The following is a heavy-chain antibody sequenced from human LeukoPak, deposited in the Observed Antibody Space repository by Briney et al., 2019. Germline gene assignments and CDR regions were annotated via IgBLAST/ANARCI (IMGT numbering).Heavy chain of an antibody. D-gene: IGHD3-10*01. V-gene: IGHV3-30-3*01. CDR2: ITYDGSNK. J-gene: IGHJ4*02. CDR1: GYTFSSYA. Sequence: GGSLRLSCAVSGYTFSSYAMHWVRQAPGKGLEWVAVITYDGSNKYYADSVKGRFTISRANSKNTLYLQMNSLRAEDTAVYYCARVYGSGSYYSIPLSYFEYWGQATLVTVSS. CDR3: ARVYGSGSYYSIPLSYFEY.